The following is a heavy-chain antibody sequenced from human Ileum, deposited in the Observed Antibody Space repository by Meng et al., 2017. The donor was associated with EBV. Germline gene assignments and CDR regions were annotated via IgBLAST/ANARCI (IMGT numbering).Heavy chain of an antibody. V-gene: IGHV2-5*01. D-gene: IGHD6-19*01. CDR1: GSSLRTPGAF. Sequence: GPTQIIPTHALTLTRTFAGSSLRTPGAFLHWVRQPPGKALELLALLYCNDDNLCTPSLQNGITITTNTSKNQVVLTMTNMHSVDTATYYCSPSGGWTIDYWGQGTPVTVSS. CDR2: LYCNDDN. J-gene: IGHJ4*02. CDR3: SPSGGWTIDY.